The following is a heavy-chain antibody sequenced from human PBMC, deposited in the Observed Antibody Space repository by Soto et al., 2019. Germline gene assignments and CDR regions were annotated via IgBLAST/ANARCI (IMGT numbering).Heavy chain of an antibody. CDR3: ARAGYS. CDR1: GGSISSYY. J-gene: IGHJ4*02. Sequence: PSETLSLTCTVSGGSISSYYWSWIRQSPGKGLEWIGYIYYSGSTNYNPSLESRVTISVDTSKNKFSLKLSSVTAADTAVCYCARAGYSWGQGTLSTVSS. V-gene: IGHV4-59*12. CDR2: IYYSGST. D-gene: IGHD2-2*02.